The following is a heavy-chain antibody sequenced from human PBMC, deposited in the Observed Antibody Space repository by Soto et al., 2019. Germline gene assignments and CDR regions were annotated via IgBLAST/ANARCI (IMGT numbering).Heavy chain of an antibody. V-gene: IGHV3-7*05. J-gene: IGHJ4*02. CDR1: GFNLSNYW. D-gene: IGHD3-10*01. CDR2: INYDGSEK. CDR3: LSAGSAVS. Sequence: GGSLRLSCAASGFNLSNYWMTWVRQAPGKGLEWVANINYDGSEKNYVDSVKGRSTISRDNTRNSLALQMNTLRAEDTAVYYCLSAGSAVSWGQGTLVTVSS.